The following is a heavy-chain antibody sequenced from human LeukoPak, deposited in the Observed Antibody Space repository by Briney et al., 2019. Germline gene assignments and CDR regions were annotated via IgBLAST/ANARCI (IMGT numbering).Heavy chain of an antibody. J-gene: IGHJ6*03. CDR3: ARQGVGGDWFYYYYYMDV. D-gene: IGHD2-21*02. CDR2: IYYSGST. V-gene: IGHV4-59*08. Sequence: SETLSLTCTVSGGSISSYYWSWIRQPPGKGLEWIGYIYYSGSTNYNPSLKSRVTISVDTSKNQFSLKLSSVTAADTAVYYCARQGVGGDWFYYYYYMDVWGKGTTVTISS. CDR1: GGSISSYY.